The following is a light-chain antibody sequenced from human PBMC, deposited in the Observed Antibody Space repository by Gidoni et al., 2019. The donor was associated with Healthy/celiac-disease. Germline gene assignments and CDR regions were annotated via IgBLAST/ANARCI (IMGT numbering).Light chain of an antibody. CDR3: QQYGSSPIT. CDR1: QSVSSSS. Sequence: EVVLTQSPGTLSLSPGESATLSCRASQSVSSSSLAWYQHKPGQAPRLLIYGASSRATGIPDRFSGSGAGTDFTLTISRLEPEDFAVYYCQQYGSSPITFGQGTRLEIK. CDR2: GAS. V-gene: IGKV3-20*01. J-gene: IGKJ5*01.